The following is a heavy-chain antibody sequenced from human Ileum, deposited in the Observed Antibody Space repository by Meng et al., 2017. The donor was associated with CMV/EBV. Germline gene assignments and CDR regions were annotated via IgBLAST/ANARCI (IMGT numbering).Heavy chain of an antibody. Sequence: GGSLRLSCSASGLTFSRSYMHWVRQAPGKGLEWVAFIRDDGMDKYYAESVKGRFTISRDNSKNTLYLQMNSLRADDTAVYYCANPNYYDSNGAYWGQGTLVTVSS. CDR1: GLTFSRSY. V-gene: IGHV3-30*02. CDR2: IRDDGMDK. CDR3: ANPNYYDSNGAY. J-gene: IGHJ4*02. D-gene: IGHD3-22*01.